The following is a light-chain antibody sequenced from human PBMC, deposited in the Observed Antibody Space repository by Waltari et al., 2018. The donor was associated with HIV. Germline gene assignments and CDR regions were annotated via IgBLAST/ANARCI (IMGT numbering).Light chain of an antibody. CDR1: SSGIGRYHL. J-gene: IGLJ2*01. V-gene: IGLV2-23*02. Sequence: QSALPQPASVSGSPAQSITIPCTGASSGIGRYHLVSWYQQHPGKPPKLMIYEVSKRPSGVSNRFSGSKSGNTASLTISGLQAEDEADYYCCSYAGSKVFGGGTKLTVL. CDR3: CSYAGSKV. CDR2: EVS.